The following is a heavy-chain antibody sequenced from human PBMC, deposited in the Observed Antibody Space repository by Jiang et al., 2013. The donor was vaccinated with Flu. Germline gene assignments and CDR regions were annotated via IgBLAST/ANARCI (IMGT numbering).Heavy chain of an antibody. Sequence: AISGDSVSSNSAAWNWIRQSPSRGLEWLGKTYYKSAWFTEYADSVKSRVAINADTSKNHFSLQLKSMTPDDTAVYYCARDLPGDIYTSSWTGFDAWGQGTQVTVSS. J-gene: IGHJ5*02. CDR3: ARDLPGDIYTSSWTGFDA. CDR2: TYYKSAWFT. V-gene: IGHV6-1*01. CDR1: GDSVSSNSAA. D-gene: IGHD3-16*02.